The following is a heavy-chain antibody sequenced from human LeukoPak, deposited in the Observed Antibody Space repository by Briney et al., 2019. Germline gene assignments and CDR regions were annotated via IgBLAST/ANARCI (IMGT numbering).Heavy chain of an antibody. CDR2: IYYSGST. D-gene: IGHD3-16*01. V-gene: IGHV4-59*08. CDR3: ARGLGSGYYYGMDV. CDR1: GGSISSYY. J-gene: IGHJ6*02. Sequence: PSETLSLTCTVSGGSISSYYWSWIRQPPGKGLEWIGYIYYSGSTNYNPSLKSRVAISVDTSKNQFSLKLSSVTAADTAVYYCARGLGSGYYYGMDVWGQGTTVTVSS.